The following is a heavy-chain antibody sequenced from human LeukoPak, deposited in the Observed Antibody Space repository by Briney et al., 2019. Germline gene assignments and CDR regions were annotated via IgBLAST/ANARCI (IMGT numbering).Heavy chain of an antibody. V-gene: IGHV3-23*01. D-gene: IGHD2-15*01. Sequence: PGGSLRLSCAASGFTFTSYAMSWVRQVPGQGLEWVSAVSTSGGSTYYADSVRGRFYISRDNSKNTLYLQMNSLRVEDTAVYFCARQLGYCSDGTCYFDFWGQGTLVTVSS. J-gene: IGHJ4*02. CDR1: GFTFTSYA. CDR2: VSTSGGST. CDR3: ARQLGYCSDGTCYFDF.